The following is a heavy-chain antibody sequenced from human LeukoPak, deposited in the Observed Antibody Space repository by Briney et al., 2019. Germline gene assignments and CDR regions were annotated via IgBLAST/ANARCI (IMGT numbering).Heavy chain of an antibody. J-gene: IGHJ5*02. V-gene: IGHV4-30-4*01. CDR1: GGSISSGDYY. D-gene: IGHD3-22*01. Sequence: SQTLSLTCTVSGGSISSGDYYWSWIRQPPGKGLEWIGYIYYSGSTYYHPSLKSRVTISVDTSKNQFSLKLSSVTAADTAVYYCARSTDYYDSSGYHHWGQGTLVTVSS. CDR3: ARSTDYYDSSGYHH. CDR2: IYYSGST.